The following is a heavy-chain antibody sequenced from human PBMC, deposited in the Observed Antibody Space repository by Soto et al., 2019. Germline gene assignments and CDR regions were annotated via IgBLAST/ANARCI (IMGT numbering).Heavy chain of an antibody. D-gene: IGHD3-22*01. CDR1: GYTFTSYG. Sequence: ASVKVSCKASGYTFTSYGISWVRQAPGQGLEWMGIINPSGGSTSYAQKFQGRVTMTRDTSTSTVYMELSSLRSEDTAVYYCARDGLVDSSGYYFSDYWGQGTLVTVSS. V-gene: IGHV1-46*01. CDR3: ARDGLVDSSGYYFSDY. J-gene: IGHJ4*02. CDR2: INPSGGST.